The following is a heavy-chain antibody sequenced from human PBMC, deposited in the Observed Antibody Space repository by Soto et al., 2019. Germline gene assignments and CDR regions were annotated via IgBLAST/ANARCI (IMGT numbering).Heavy chain of an antibody. J-gene: IGHJ5*02. CDR1: GGTFSSYA. D-gene: IGHD6-6*01. Sequence: SVKVSCKASGGTFSSYAISWVRQAPGQGLEWMGGIIPIFGTANYAQKFQGRVTITADESTSTAYMELSSLRSEDTAVYYCARLAAVWNSETAEYSSSSGPGVDPWGQGTLVTVSS. CDR2: IIPIFGTA. V-gene: IGHV1-69*13. CDR3: ARLAAVWNSETAEYSSSSGPGVDP.